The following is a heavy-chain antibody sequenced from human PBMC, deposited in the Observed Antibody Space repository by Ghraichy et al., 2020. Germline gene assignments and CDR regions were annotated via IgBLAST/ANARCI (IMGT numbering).Heavy chain of an antibody. CDR1: GGSISSYY. D-gene: IGHD1-1*01. CDR2: IYTSGST. Sequence: SQTLSLTCTVSGGSISSYYWSWIRQPPGKGLEWIGYIYTSGSTNYNPSLKSRVTISVDTSKNQFSLKLSSVTAADTAVYYCARLEGGYYYYYMDVWGKGTTVTVSS. V-gene: IGHV4-4*09. J-gene: IGHJ6*03. CDR3: ARLEGGYYYYYMDV.